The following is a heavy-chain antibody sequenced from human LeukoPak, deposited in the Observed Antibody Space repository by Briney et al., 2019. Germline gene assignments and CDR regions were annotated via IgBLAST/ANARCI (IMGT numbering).Heavy chain of an antibody. CDR2: ISGSGGST. Sequence: PGGSLRLSCAASGFTFNSYAMSWVRQAPGKGLEWVSAISGSGGSTYYADSVKGRFTISRDNSKNTLYLQMNSLRAEDTAVYYCAKDIMVENYYDSSGYYPYWGQGTLVTVSS. CDR3: AKDIMVENYYDSSGYYPY. CDR1: GFTFNSYA. V-gene: IGHV3-23*01. J-gene: IGHJ4*02. D-gene: IGHD3-22*01.